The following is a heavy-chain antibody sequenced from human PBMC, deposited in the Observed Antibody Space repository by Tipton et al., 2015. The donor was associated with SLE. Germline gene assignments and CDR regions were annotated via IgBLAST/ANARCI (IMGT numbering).Heavy chain of an antibody. D-gene: IGHD3-9*01. CDR1: GGSISPHY. V-gene: IGHV4-59*11. CDR3: ARGYRYFDWLSSYYFDY. CDR2: IYFGGST. J-gene: IGHJ4*02. Sequence: LRLSCTVSGGSISPHYWSWIRQPPGKGLEWIGYIYFGGSTTYNPSLKSRVTISVDTSKNQFSLRLTSVTAADTAVYYCARGYRYFDWLSSYYFDYWGQGTLVTVSS.